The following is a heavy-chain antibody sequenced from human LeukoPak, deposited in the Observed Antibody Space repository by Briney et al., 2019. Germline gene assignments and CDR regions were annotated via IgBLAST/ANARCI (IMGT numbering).Heavy chain of an antibody. J-gene: IGHJ6*02. CDR2: INVYGGHA. Sequence: ASVRVSCKASGYTFNSFGINWMRQAPGQGLEWMGWINVYGGHAKYAQKFLGRVSLTTDTSTSTAYMELRSLTSDDTAVYFCARPRWRYYYYGMDVWGQGTSVTVSS. D-gene: IGHD6-13*01. CDR3: ARPRWRYYYYGMDV. V-gene: IGHV1-18*04. CDR1: GYTFNSFG.